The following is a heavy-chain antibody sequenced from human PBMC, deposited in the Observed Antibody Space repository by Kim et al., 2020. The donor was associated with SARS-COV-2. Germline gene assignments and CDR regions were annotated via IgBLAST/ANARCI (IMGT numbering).Heavy chain of an antibody. V-gene: IGHV3-33*01. J-gene: IGHJ6*02. CDR1: GFTFSSYG. Sequence: GGSRRLSCAAAGFTFSSYGMHWVRQAPGKGLEWVAVIWYDGSNKYYADSVKGRFTISRDNSKNTLYLQMNSLRAEDTAVYYCARDTRDYYGMDVWGQGTTVTVSS. CDR3: ARDTRDYYGMDV. CDR2: IWYDGSNK.